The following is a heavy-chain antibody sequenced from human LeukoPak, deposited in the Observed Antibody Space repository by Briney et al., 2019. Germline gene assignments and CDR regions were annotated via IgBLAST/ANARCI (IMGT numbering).Heavy chain of an antibody. D-gene: IGHD6-13*01. Sequence: ASVKVSCKASGYTFTGYYMHWVRQAPGQGLEWMGWINPNSGGTNYAQKLQGRVTMTTDTSTSTAYMELRSLRSDDTAVYYCARGSRGGIVAAYWYRYWGQGTLVTVSS. CDR2: INPNSGGT. CDR1: GYTFTGYY. J-gene: IGHJ4*02. V-gene: IGHV1-2*02. CDR3: ARGSRGGIVAAYWYRY.